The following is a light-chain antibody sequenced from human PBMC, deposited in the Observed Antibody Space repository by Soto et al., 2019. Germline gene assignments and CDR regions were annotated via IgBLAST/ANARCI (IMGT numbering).Light chain of an antibody. CDR2: NNI. CDR1: SSNIGAGYD. V-gene: IGLV1-40*01. Sequence: QSALTQPPSVSGAPGQRVTISCTGSSSNIGAGYDVHWYQQLPRTAPKLLIYNNINRPSGVPDRFSGSRSGTSASLAITGLQAEDEAVYYCQSYDRSLFVSYVFGTGTKVTVL. J-gene: IGLJ1*01. CDR3: QSYDRSLFVSYV.